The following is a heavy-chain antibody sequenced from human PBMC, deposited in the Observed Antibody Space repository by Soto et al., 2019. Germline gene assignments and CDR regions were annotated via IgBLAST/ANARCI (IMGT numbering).Heavy chain of an antibody. D-gene: IGHD2-2*01. V-gene: IGHV5-51*01. CDR1: GYSFTSYW. J-gene: IGHJ6*02. CDR3: ARFPVPSYCSSTSCYAIYGMDV. Sequence: GESLKISCKGSGYSFTSYWIGWVRQMPGKGLEWMGIIYPGDSDTRYSPSFQGQVTISADKSISTAYLQWSSLKASDTAMYYCARFPVPSYCSSTSCYAIYGMDVWGQGTTVTVSS. CDR2: IYPGDSDT.